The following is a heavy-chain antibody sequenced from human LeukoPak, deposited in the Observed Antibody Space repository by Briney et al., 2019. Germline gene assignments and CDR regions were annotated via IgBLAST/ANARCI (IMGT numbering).Heavy chain of an antibody. J-gene: IGHJ4*02. CDR2: ITGSSSFI. CDR1: GFTFSTYS. D-gene: IGHD6-19*01. V-gene: IGHV3-21*04. Sequence: PGGSLRLSCAASGFTFSTYSMNWVRQAPGKGLEWVSSITGSSSFIYYADSVKGRFTISRDNAKNSLHLQMNSLRAEDTAVYYCAKAGQWLARIDFDYWGQGTLVTVSS. CDR3: AKAGQWLARIDFDY.